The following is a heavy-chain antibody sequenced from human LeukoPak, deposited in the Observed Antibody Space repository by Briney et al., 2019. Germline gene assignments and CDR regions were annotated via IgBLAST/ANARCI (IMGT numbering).Heavy chain of an antibody. CDR1: GGSISSYY. Sequence: SETLSLTCTVSGGSISSYYWSWIRQPPGKGLDWIGYIYYSGSTNYNPSLKSRVTISVDTSKNQFSLKLSSVTAADTAVYYCARFARGSGSYPRFDYWGQGTLVTVSS. D-gene: IGHD1-26*01. CDR2: IYYSGST. CDR3: ARFARGSGSYPRFDY. V-gene: IGHV4-59*08. J-gene: IGHJ4*02.